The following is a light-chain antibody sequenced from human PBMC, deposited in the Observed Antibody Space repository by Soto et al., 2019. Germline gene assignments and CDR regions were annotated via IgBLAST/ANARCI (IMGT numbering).Light chain of an antibody. CDR2: DVS. J-gene: IGKJ2*01. CDR1: QSIRYN. Sequence: EIVMTQSPATLSVSPGESATLSCRASQSIRYNLAWYQQRPGQSPRLLIYDVSTRPTGIPARFRGSGSATEFTLTISSLQSEDFAVYYCHQYSDHMYTFGQGTKLVIK. CDR3: HQYSDHMYT. V-gene: IGKV3-15*01.